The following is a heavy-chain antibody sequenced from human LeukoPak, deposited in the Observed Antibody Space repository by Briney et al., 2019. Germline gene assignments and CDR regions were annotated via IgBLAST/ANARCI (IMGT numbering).Heavy chain of an antibody. J-gene: IGHJ4*02. CDR1: GYSISSGYY. CDR2: INHSGST. D-gene: IGHD4-17*01. CDR3: AGRSYGDSELDY. Sequence: SETLSLTCTVSGYSISSGYYWSWIRQPPGKGLEWIGEINHSGSTYYNPSLKSRVTISVDTSKNQFSLKLSSVTAADTAVYYCAGRSYGDSELDYWGQGTLVTVSS. V-gene: IGHV4-38-2*02.